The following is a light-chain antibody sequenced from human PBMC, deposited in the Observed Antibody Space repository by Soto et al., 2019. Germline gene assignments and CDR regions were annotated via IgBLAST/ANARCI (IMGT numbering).Light chain of an antibody. J-gene: IGKJ1*01. CDR3: QQYNNWPPWT. V-gene: IGKV3-15*01. CDR2: GAS. Sequence: EIVMTQSPATLSVYPGETATLSCRASQSVLTNLAWYQQRPGQAPRILIYGASIRASGIPARFSGSGSGTEFTLTISSLQSEDFAVFYCQQYNNWPPWTFGQGTKVEIK. CDR1: QSVLTN.